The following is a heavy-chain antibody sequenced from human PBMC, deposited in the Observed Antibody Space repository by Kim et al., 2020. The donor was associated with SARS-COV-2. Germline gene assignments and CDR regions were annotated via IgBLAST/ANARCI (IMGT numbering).Heavy chain of an antibody. CDR1: GYTFTSYG. D-gene: IGHD4-17*01. CDR2: ISAYNGNT. CDR3: ARFISRPLTVTTHYGMDV. V-gene: IGHV1-18*01. J-gene: IGHJ6*02. Sequence: ASVKVSCKASGYTFTSYGISWVRQAPGQGLEWMGWISAYNGNTNYAQKLQGRVTMTTDTSTSTAYMELRSLRSDDTAVYYCARFISRPLTVTTHYGMDVWGQGTTVTVSS.